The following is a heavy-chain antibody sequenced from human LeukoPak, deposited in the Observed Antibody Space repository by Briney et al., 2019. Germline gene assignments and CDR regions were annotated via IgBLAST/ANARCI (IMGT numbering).Heavy chain of an antibody. J-gene: IGHJ4*02. D-gene: IGHD6-19*01. CDR2: IYPGDSNT. CDR1: GYLLTSDW. Sequence: GESLQISCKVSGYLLTSDWIAWVRQMPGKGLAWMGIIYPGDSNTRYSPSFQGQVTISVDKSIGTAYLQWSSLKASDTAMYYCARYDTSGWNFYFDYWGQGTLVTVSS. CDR3: ARYDTSGWNFYFDY. V-gene: IGHV5-51*01.